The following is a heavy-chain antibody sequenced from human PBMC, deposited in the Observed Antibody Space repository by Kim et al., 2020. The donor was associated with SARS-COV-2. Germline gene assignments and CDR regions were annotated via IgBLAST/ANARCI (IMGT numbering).Heavy chain of an antibody. J-gene: IGHJ6*02. CDR1: GGSISSSSYY. CDR3: ARHPSYYDGSGSYYYYYNGMDV. D-gene: IGHD3-10*01. CDR2: IYFSGST. V-gene: IGHV4-39*01. Sequence: SETLSLTCTVSGGSISSSSYYWGWLRQPPGKGLEWIGTIYFSGSTYYNPSLKSRVTVSADTSKNQFSLKLSSVTAADTAVYYCARHPSYYDGSGSYYYYYNGMDVWGQGTTVTVSS.